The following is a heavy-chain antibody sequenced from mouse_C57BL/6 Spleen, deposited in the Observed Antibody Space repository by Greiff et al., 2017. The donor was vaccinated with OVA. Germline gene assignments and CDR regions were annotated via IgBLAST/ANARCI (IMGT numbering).Heavy chain of an antibody. J-gene: IGHJ4*01. CDR3: ARYYSNYFSAIDY. Sequence: VQLQQSGAELAKPGASVKLSCKASGYTFTSYWMHWVKQRPGQGLEWIGYINPSSGYTKYNQKFKDKATLTADKSSTTAYMQLRTPTYDDSAFYSCARYYSNYFSAIDYWGPGTSVTVSS. D-gene: IGHD2-5*01. V-gene: IGHV1-7*01. CDR1: GYTFTSYW. CDR2: INPSSGYT.